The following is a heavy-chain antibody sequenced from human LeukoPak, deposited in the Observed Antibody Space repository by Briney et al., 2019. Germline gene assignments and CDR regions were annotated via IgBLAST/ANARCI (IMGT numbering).Heavy chain of an antibody. CDR1: GGSFSGYY. CDR3: ATPVPHGSDPSLYYYYMDA. Sequence: PSETLSLTCAVYGGSFSGYYWSWIRQPPGKGLEWVSAISGSGGSTYYGDSVKGRFTSSRDNSKNTLYLQMNSLRAEDTAVYYCATPVPHGSDPSLYYYYMDAWGKGTTVTASS. CDR2: ISGSGGST. J-gene: IGHJ6*03. D-gene: IGHD3-10*01. V-gene: IGHV3-23*01.